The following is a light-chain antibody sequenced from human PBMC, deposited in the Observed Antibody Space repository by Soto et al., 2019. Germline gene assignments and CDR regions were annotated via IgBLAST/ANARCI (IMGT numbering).Light chain of an antibody. V-gene: IGKV1-5*01. CDR2: DAS. CDR3: QQYNSYSVT. CDR1: QSISSR. Sequence: DIQTTQSPSSLSASVGDRVTITCRASQSISSRLAWYQQKPGKAPKFLVYDASNLESGVPSRFSGSGSGTEFTLTINSLQPDDFATYYCQQYNSYSVTFGQGTNV. J-gene: IGKJ1*01.